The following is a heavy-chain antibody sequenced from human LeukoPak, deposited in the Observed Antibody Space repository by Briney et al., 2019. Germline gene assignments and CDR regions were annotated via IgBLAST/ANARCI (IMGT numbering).Heavy chain of an antibody. CDR1: GYTFTGYY. J-gene: IGHJ5*02. CDR3: ARDRGYDLNWFDP. CDR2: INPNSGGT. Sequence: ASVKVSCKASGYTFTGYYMHWVRQAPGQGLEWMGWINPNSGGTNYAQKFQGRVTMTRDTSISTAYMELSRLRSDDTAVYYCARDRGYDLNWFDPWGQGTLVTVSS. V-gene: IGHV1-2*02. D-gene: IGHD5-12*01.